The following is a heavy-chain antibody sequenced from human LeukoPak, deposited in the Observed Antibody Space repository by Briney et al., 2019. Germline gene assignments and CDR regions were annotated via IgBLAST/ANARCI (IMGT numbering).Heavy chain of an antibody. CDR2: INTNTGNP. V-gene: IGHV7-4-1*02. J-gene: IGHJ4*02. CDR1: GYTFTSNS. D-gene: IGHD3/OR15-3a*01. CDR3: ARASRASTGLVDY. Sequence: ASVKVSCKTSGYTFTSNSMNWVRQAPGQGLEWMGWINTNTGNPTYAQGFTGRFVFSLDTSVSTANLQISSLKADDTAVYYCARASRASTGLVDYWGRGTLVTVSS.